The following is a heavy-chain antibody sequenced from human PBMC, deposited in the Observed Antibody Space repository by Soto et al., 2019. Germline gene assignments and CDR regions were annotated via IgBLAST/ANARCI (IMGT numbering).Heavy chain of an antibody. CDR3: ARVITMVRGNYYGMDV. V-gene: IGHV4-34*01. J-gene: IGHJ6*02. Sequence: LETRSLACAVYGGSFSGYYWGWIRQPPGKGLEWIGEINHSGSTNYNPSLNSRVTISVDTSKNQFSLKLSSVTAADTAVYYCARVITMVRGNYYGMDVWGQGTTVT. CDR1: GGSFSGYY. CDR2: INHSGST. D-gene: IGHD3-10*01.